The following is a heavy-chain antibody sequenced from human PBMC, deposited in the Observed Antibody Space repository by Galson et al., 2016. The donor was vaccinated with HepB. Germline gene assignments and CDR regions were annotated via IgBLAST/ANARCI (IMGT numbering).Heavy chain of an antibody. D-gene: IGHD2-15*01. CDR1: GFTFKNYA. Sequence: SLRLSCAASGFTFKNYALSWVRQAPGKGLEWVSGITGSAYTTYYADSVKGRFTISRDYSKNTLYLQMNSLRVDDTAVYYCAASVVSDGGTRYFPYWDQGTLVTVSS. J-gene: IGHJ1*01. CDR2: ITGSAYTT. V-gene: IGHV3-23*01. CDR3: AASVVSDGGTRYFPY.